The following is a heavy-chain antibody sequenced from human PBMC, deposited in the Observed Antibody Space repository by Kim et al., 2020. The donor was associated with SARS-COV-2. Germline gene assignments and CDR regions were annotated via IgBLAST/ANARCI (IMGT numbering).Heavy chain of an antibody. CDR2: ISRFSDYI. V-gene: IGHV3-21*01. Sequence: GGSLRLSCAASEFTFSRYSMNWVRQAPGKGLEWVSTISRFSDYIYYAESVEGRFTISRDNAKNSVYLQMNSLRVDDTAMYYCARDLSLGRPGGFDYWGQGAVVTVSS. CDR1: EFTFSRYS. D-gene: IGHD3-10*01. J-gene: IGHJ4*02. CDR3: ARDLSLGRPGGFDY.